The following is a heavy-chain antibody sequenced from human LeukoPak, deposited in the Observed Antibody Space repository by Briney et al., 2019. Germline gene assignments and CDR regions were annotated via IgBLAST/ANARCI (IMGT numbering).Heavy chain of an antibody. Sequence: PGRSLRLSCAASGFTFSSYAMHWVRQAPGKGLEWVAVISYDGSNKYYADSVKGRFTISRDNAKNSLYLQMNSLRAEDTAVYYCARDIWGSWGQGTLVTVSS. CDR1: GFTFSSYA. CDR3: ARDIWGS. CDR2: ISYDGSNK. D-gene: IGHD3-16*01. V-gene: IGHV3-30-3*01. J-gene: IGHJ5*02.